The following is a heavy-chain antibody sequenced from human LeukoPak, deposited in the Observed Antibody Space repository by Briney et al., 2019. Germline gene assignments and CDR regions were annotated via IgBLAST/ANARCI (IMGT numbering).Heavy chain of an antibody. CDR2: IYYSGST. V-gene: IGHV4-39*01. CDR1: GGSISSSSYY. D-gene: IGHD3-9*01. CDR3: ARQIGPYYDILTAFWFDP. J-gene: IGHJ5*02. Sequence: PSETLSLTCTVSGGSISSSSYYWGWIRQPPGKGLEWIGSIYYSGSTYYNPSLKSRVTISVDTSKNQFSLKLSSVTAADTAVCYCARQIGPYYDILTAFWFDPWGQGTLVTVSS.